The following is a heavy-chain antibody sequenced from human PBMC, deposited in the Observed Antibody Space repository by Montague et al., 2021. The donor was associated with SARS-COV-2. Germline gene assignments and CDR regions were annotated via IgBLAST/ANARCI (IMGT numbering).Heavy chain of an antibody. CDR2: INHRGTS. CDR1: GGSSSDYF. V-gene: IGHV4-34*01. J-gene: IGHJ4*02. CDR3: ARGRQHFNMIVVVMTGGEYYFDY. Sequence: SETLSLTCAVYGGSSSDYFWTWIRKPPGKGLEWIGEINHRGTSNYNPSLKSRVSISVDTSKNQFPLYLGSVTAADTAVYYCARGRQHFNMIVVVMTGGEYYFDYWGQGTLVTVSS. D-gene: IGHD3-22*01.